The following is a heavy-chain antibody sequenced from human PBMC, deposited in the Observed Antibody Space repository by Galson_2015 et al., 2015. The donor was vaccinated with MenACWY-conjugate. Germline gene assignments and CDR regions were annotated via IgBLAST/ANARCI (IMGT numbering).Heavy chain of an antibody. J-gene: IGHJ4*02. V-gene: IGHV3-23*01. CDR3: ARNGL. CDR1: GFPFSSYA. D-gene: IGHD3/OR15-3a*01. CDR2: ISETGDSA. Sequence: SLRLSCAASGFPFSSYAMSWVRQAPGKGLEWVSVISETGDSAFYADSVKGRFTISRDNSKNTLYLQMNSLRAEDTAIYYCARNGLWGQGTLVTVSS.